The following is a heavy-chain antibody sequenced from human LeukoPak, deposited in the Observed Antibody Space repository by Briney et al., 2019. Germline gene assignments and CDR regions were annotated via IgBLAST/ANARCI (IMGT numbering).Heavy chain of an antibody. V-gene: IGHV3-15*01. D-gene: IGHD2-2*01. CDR1: GFTFSNAW. J-gene: IGHJ6*02. CDR2: IRDKPGGGTT. Sequence: NPGGSLRLSCAASGFTFSNAWMSWVRQAPGKGLEWVGLIRDKPGGGTTDYAAPVKGRFTISRDDSKSMLYLQMNSLKTEDTAVYYCTTDNAPGMDVWGQGTTVTVSS. CDR3: TTDNAPGMDV.